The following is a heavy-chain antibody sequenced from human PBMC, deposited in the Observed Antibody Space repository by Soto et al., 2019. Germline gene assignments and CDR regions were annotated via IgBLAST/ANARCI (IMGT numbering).Heavy chain of an antibody. CDR2: IVPMFGTS. Sequence: QERLVQSGAEVRKPGSSVKVSCKVTGGTSTRYAINWVRQAPGQGLEWMGGIVPMFGTSEYAQKFQGRVTITADTSTNIAYMELRSLRSEDTAVYYCTRGSEYDFWSGYLWGQGTLVSVSS. CDR3: TRGSEYDFWSGYL. D-gene: IGHD3-3*01. CDR1: GGTSTRYA. J-gene: IGHJ4*02. V-gene: IGHV1-69*06.